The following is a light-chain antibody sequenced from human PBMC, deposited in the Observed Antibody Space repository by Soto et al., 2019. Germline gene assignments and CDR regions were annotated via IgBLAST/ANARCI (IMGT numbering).Light chain of an antibody. Sequence: QSALTQPASVSGSPGQSVTISCTGTLTDVGAYNYVSWYQQHPGKAPKLLIYQVRTRPSGISNRFSGSKSGNTASLVISGLQAEDEADYYCSSLTTGSTGVFGGGTKLTVL. CDR3: SSLTTGSTGV. J-gene: IGLJ3*02. V-gene: IGLV2-14*01. CDR1: LTDVGAYNY. CDR2: QVR.